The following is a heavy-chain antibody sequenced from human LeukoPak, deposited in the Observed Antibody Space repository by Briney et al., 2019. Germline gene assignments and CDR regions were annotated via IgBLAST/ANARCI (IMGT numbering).Heavy chain of an antibody. V-gene: IGHV3-21*01. J-gene: IGHJ4*02. CDR2: ISSSSSYI. Sequence: GGSLRLSCAASGFTFSSYSMNWVRHAPGKGLGWVSSISSSSSYIYYADSVKGRFTISRDNAKNSLYLQMNSLRAEDTAVYYCARDKKTPGIAVDGSINWGQGTLVTVSS. CDR1: GFTFSSYS. D-gene: IGHD6-19*01. CDR3: ARDKKTPGIAVDGSIN.